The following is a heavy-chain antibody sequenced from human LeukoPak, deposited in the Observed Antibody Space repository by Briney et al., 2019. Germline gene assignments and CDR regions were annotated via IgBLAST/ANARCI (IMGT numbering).Heavy chain of an antibody. CDR1: GFTFSNAW. D-gene: IGHD3-22*01. J-gene: IGHJ3*02. CDR2: IKSKTDGGTT. Sequence: GGSLRLSCAASGFTFSNAWMSWVRQAPGKGLEWVGRIKSKTDGGTTDYAAPVKGGFTISRDDSKNTLYLQMNSLKTEDTAVYYCSTDLSYYYDSSGYYYRLFDIWGQGTMVTVSS. CDR3: STDLSYYYDSSGYYYRLFDI. V-gene: IGHV3-15*01.